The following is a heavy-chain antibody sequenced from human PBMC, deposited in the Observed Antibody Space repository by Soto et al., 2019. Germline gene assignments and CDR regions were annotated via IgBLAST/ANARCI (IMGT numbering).Heavy chain of an antibody. CDR1: GLTFSSYT. J-gene: IGHJ4*02. CDR2: ITSTSTYI. CDR3: ARDGARDRGDKGFDY. D-gene: IGHD2-21*02. V-gene: IGHV3-21*01. Sequence: SGGSLRLSFAASGLTFSSYTIHWVRQPPGKGLEWVASITSTSTYIYYTDSLKGRFTISRDNAKNSLYLQMNSLGPGDTAVYYCARDGARDRGDKGFDYWGQGTVVTVSS.